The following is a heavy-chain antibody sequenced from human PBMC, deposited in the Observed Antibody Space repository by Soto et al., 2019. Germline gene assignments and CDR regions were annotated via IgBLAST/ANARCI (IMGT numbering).Heavy chain of an antibody. Sequence: PSETLSLTCTVYGGPISTYYWSWIRRPPGKGLEWIGYIYDSGSTNNNPSLKSRVTISVDTSKNQFSLKLSSVTAADTAVYYCARDGGMVGAEGAFDIWGQGTMVTVSS. CDR1: GGPISTYY. J-gene: IGHJ3*02. CDR2: IYDSGST. CDR3: ARDGGMVGAEGAFDI. V-gene: IGHV4-59*01. D-gene: IGHD1-26*01.